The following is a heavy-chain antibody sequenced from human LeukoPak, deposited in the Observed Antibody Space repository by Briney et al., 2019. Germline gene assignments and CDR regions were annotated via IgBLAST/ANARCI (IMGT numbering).Heavy chain of an antibody. CDR1: GFTFSTYT. Sequence: GGSLRLSCAASGFTFSTYTMSWVRQAPGKGLEWVAFIRYDGSNKYYADSVKGRFTISRDNSKNTLYLQMNSLRAEDTAVYYCAKDRLAVASLFDYWGQGTLVTVSS. D-gene: IGHD6-19*01. CDR3: AKDRLAVASLFDY. V-gene: IGHV3-30*02. CDR2: IRYDGSNK. J-gene: IGHJ4*02.